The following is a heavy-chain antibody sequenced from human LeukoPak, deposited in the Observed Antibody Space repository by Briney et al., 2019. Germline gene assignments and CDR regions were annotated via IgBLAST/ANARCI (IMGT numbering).Heavy chain of an antibody. D-gene: IGHD6-19*01. CDR1: GYTFTGYY. J-gene: IGHJ4*02. V-gene: IGHV1-2*02. Sequence: ASVQVSCQASGYTFTGYYMNWVRQAPGQGLDWMGWINPNSWGTNYAQKFQGRVTMTRDTSISTAYMELSRLRSDDTAVYYCARERAVAAIDYWGQGALVTVSS. CDR2: INPNSWGT. CDR3: ARERAVAAIDY.